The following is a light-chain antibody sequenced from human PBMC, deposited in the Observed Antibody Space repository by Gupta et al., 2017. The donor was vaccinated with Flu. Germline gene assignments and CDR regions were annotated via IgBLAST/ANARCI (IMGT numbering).Light chain of an antibody. J-gene: IGLJ1*01. CDR3: PSYDSSQILV. Sequence: QSVLTQPPSVSGAPGQRVTISCTGSLSNIGAGYHVHWYKQHPAERHTRLICDNNNRPAGVADRVSASNAGHAASLAITARQAEKEADYDCPSYDSSQILVFGTGTKVTVL. V-gene: IGLV1-40*01. CDR2: DNN. CDR1: LSNIGAGYH.